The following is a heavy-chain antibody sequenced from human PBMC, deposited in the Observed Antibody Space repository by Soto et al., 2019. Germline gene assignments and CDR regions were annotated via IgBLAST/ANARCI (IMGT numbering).Heavy chain of an antibody. CDR3: ARIIGYCRNNDCSWTFDI. D-gene: IGHD2-2*03. V-gene: IGHV5-51*01. Sequence: PGESLKISCKTSGYSFISYWVAWVRQKPGKGLEWMGIFYPGDSTSTYSPSFQGQVTISVDKSISTAYLHLSSLKASDTAMYYCARIIGYCRNNDCSWTFDIWGQGTTVTVSS. CDR1: GYSFISYW. CDR2: FYPGDSTS. J-gene: IGHJ3*02.